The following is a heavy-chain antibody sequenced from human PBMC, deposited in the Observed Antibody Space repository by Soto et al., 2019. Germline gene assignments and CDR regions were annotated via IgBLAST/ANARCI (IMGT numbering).Heavy chain of an antibody. CDR3: AKDRGVQLWSPFYFDY. CDR2: ISGSGGST. CDR1: GFTFSSYA. J-gene: IGHJ4*02. V-gene: IGHV3-23*01. Sequence: GGSLRLSCAASGFTFSSYAMSWVRQAPGKGLEWVSAISGSGGSTYYADSVKGRFTISRDNSKNTLYLQMNSLRAEDTAVYYCAKDRGVQLWSPFYFDYWGQGTLVTVSS. D-gene: IGHD5-18*01.